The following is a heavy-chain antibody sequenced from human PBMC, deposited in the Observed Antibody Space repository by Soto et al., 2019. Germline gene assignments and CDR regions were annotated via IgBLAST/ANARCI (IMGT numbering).Heavy chain of an antibody. CDR3: ARDRGHSSGWSESFDY. CDR2: IYYSGST. J-gene: IGHJ4*02. D-gene: IGHD6-19*01. V-gene: IGHV4-59*01. Sequence: PSQTLSLTCTVSGDSISSYYWSWLRQPPGKGLEWIGYIYYSGSTNYNPSLKSRVTISVDTSKNQFSLKLSSVTAADTAVYYCARDRGHSSGWSESFDYWGQGTLVTVSS. CDR1: GDSISSYY.